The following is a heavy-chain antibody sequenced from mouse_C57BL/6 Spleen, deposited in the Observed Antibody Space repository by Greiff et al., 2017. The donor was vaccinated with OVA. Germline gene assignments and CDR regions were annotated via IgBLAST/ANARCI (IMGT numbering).Heavy chain of an antibody. J-gene: IGHJ4*01. Sequence: LQESGAELVRPGASVKLSCKASGYTFTDYYINWVKQRPGQGLEWIARIYPGSGNTYYNEKFKGKATLTAEKSSSTAYMQLSSLTSEDSAVYFCARSGVNYYAMDYWGQGTSVTVSS. V-gene: IGHV1-76*01. CDR1: GYTFTDYY. D-gene: IGHD1-1*02. CDR3: ARSGVNYYAMDY. CDR2: IYPGSGNT.